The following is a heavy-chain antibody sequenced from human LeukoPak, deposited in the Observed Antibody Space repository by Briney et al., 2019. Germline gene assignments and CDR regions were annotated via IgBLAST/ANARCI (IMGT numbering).Heavy chain of an antibody. CDR3: ARPGAGFDY. J-gene: IGHJ4*02. Sequence: GGSLRLSCAASGFTFTSYWMHWVRQAPGKGLVWLSRINTDGTITSYADSLEGRFTISRDNAKNTVYLQMNSLRTEDTAVYYCARPGAGFDYWGQGALVTVSS. CDR1: GFTFTSYW. V-gene: IGHV3-74*01. CDR2: INTDGTIT.